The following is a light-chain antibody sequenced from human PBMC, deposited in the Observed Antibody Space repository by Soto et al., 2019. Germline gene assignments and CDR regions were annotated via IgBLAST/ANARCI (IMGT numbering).Light chain of an antibody. CDR2: AST. V-gene: IGLV1-40*01. CDR3: QSYDSSLNGYV. Sequence: QCVLAQPPSVCGAPGQRVTISCSGGGTNIGAAYEVQLYQRLRVMAPKVVIYASTTRPSGVPDRFAGSRSGSSASLAITGLRAEDEADYYCQSYDSSLNGYVFGPGTKVTVL. J-gene: IGLJ1*01. CDR1: GTNIGAAYE.